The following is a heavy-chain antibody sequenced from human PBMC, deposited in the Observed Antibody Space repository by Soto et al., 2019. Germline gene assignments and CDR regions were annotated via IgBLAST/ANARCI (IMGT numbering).Heavy chain of an antibody. V-gene: IGHV3-33*01. J-gene: IGHJ6*02. CDR2: IWYDGSNK. CDR3: ARDHRIAAAGTHYYYGMDV. D-gene: IGHD6-13*01. Sequence: PGGSLRLSCAASGFTFSSYGMHWVRQAPGKGLEWVAVIWYDGSNKYYADSVKGRFTISRDNSKNTLYLQMNSLRAEDTAVYYCARDHRIAAAGTHYYYGMDVWGQGTTVTVSS. CDR1: GFTFSSYG.